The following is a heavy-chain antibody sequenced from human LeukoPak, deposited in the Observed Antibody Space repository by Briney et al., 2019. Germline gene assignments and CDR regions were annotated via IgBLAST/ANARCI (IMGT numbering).Heavy chain of an antibody. Sequence: YWIGWVRQMPGKGLEWIGYIYYSGSTYYNPSLKSRVTISVDTSKNQFSLKLSSVTAADTAVYYCARGRVGATTFDYWGQGTLVTVSS. CDR2: IYYSGST. CDR1: Y. V-gene: IGHV4-31*02. CDR3: ARGRVGATTFDY. D-gene: IGHD1-26*01. J-gene: IGHJ4*02.